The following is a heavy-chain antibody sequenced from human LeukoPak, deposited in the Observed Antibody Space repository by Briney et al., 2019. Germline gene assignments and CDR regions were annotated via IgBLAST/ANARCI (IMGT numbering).Heavy chain of an antibody. D-gene: IGHD6-13*01. CDR3: ARRGPGIATLIFDY. J-gene: IGHJ4*02. CDR1: GGSISSYY. CDR2: IYYSGST. V-gene: IGHV4-59*12. Sequence: SETLSLTCTVSGGSISSYYWSWIRQPPGKGLEWIGYIYYSGSTNYNPSLKSRVTISVDTSKNQFSLKLSSVTAADTAVYYCARRGPGIATLIFDYWGQGTLVTVSS.